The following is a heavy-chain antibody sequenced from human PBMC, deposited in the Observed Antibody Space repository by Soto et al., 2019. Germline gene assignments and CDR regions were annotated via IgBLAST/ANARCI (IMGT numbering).Heavy chain of an antibody. D-gene: IGHD3-22*01. V-gene: IGHV4-59*01. CDR3: ARTVRGAYYYDSSGLYYFDY. CDR2: IYYSGST. Sequence: QVQLQESGPGLVKPSETLSLTCTVSGGSISSYYWSWIRQPPGKGLEWIGYIYYSGSTNYNPSLKSRVTISVDTSKNQFSLKLSSVTAADTAVYYCARTVRGAYYYDSSGLYYFDYWGQGTLVTVSS. CDR1: GGSISSYY. J-gene: IGHJ4*02.